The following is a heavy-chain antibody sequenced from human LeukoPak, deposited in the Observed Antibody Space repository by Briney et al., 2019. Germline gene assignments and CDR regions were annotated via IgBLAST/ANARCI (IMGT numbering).Heavy chain of an antibody. CDR3: AREDILTGFDY. D-gene: IGHD3-9*01. CDR2: IYSGGST. J-gene: IGHJ4*02. V-gene: IGHV3-53*01. CDR1: GFTVSSNY. Sequence: PGGSLRLSCAASGFTVSSNYMSWVRQAPGEGLEWVSVIYSGGSTYYADSVKGRFTSSRDNSKNTLYLQMNSLRAEDTAVYYCAREDILTGFDYWGQGTLVTVSS.